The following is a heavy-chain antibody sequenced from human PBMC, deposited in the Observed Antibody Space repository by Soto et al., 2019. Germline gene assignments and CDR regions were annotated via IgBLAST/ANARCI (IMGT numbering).Heavy chain of an antibody. Sequence: ASVKVSCKASGYTFTSYYMHWVRQAPGQGLEWMGIINPSGGSTSYAQKFQGRVTMTRDTSTSTVYMELSSLRSEDTAVYYCARAETTVVASKVGSWFEPWGQGTLVTVPQ. V-gene: IGHV1-46*01. CDR3: ARAETTVVASKVGSWFEP. CDR1: GYTFTSYY. D-gene: IGHD4-17*01. J-gene: IGHJ5*02. CDR2: INPSGGST.